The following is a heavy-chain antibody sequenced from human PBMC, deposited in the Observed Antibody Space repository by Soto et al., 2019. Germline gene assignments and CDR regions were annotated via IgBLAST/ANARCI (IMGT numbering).Heavy chain of an antibody. D-gene: IGHD3-16*02. CDR3: ARSSGGVFGIIIEGSNWLAP. CDR2: VYSDGST. V-gene: IGHV4-39*01. Sequence: SETLSLTCLVSGGSISGSTYYWGWIRQPPGKGLEWIGSVYSDGSTYYNPSLKSRVTISVDTSMNQFSLRLSSVTAADTAVYYCARSSGGVFGIIIEGSNWLAPWGQGSLVTVSS. CDR1: GGSISGSTYY. J-gene: IGHJ5*02.